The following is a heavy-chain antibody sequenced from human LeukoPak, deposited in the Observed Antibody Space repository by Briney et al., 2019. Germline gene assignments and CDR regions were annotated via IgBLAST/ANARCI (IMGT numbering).Heavy chain of an antibody. J-gene: IGHJ2*01. CDR2: ISYSGSA. D-gene: IGHD6-13*01. Sequence: SDTLSLTCTVSGGSLSNYYWTWIRQPPGKGLEWIGYISYSGSANYNPSLKSRLTISVDTYKNQFSLKLTSVTAADTAVYYCARVYYSSSYDYWYFDLWGRGTLVTVSS. CDR3: ARVYYSSSYDYWYFDL. CDR1: GGSLSNYY. V-gene: IGHV4-59*07.